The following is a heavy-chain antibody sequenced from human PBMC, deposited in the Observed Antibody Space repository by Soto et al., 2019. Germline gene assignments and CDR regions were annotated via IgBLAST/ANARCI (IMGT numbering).Heavy chain of an antibody. V-gene: IGHV3-23*01. D-gene: IGHD2-15*01. J-gene: IGHJ5*02. CDR3: AKDPVRVAPPVTWFDP. CDR2: IDGRGTGT. CDR1: KFTFSDYA. Sequence: LRLSCAASKFTFSDYAMSWVRQAPGKGLEWIATIDGRGTGTYYAGSVKGRFTISRDNSRNTVDLQMESLRGDDTGMYYCAKDPVRVAPPVTWFDPWGQGTLVTVSS.